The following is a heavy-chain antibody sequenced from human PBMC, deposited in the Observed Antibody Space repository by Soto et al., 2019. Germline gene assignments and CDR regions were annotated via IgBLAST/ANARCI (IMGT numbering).Heavy chain of an antibody. CDR2: ISAYNGNT. D-gene: IGHD6-19*01. J-gene: IGHJ4*02. Sequence: ASVKVSCKASGYTFASYGISWVRQAPGQGLEWMGWISAYNGNTNYAQKLQGRVTMTTDTSTSTAYMELRSLRSDDTAVYYCARDTGIAVAGRVLWVFAYWGQGTLVTVSS. V-gene: IGHV1-18*01. CDR3: ARDTGIAVAGRVLWVFAY. CDR1: GYTFASYG.